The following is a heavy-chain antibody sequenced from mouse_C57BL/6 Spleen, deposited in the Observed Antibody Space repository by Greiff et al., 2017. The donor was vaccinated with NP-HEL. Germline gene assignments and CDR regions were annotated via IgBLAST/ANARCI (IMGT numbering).Heavy chain of an antibody. CDR2: IDPSDSYT. J-gene: IGHJ1*03. CDR1: GYTFTSYW. D-gene: IGHD2-4*01. CDR3: ARSEGGLRPYWYFDV. Sequence: QVQLQQPGAELVMPGASVKLSCKASGYTFTSYWMHWVKQRPGQGLEWIGEIDPSDSYTNYNQKFKGKSTLTVDKSSSTAYMQLSSLTSEDSAVYYCARSEGGLRPYWYFDVWGTGTTVTVSS. V-gene: IGHV1-69*01.